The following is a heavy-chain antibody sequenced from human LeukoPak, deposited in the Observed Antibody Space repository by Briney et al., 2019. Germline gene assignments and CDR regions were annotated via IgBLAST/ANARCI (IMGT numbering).Heavy chain of an antibody. V-gene: IGHV1-8*01. J-gene: IGHJ4*02. Sequence: ASVKVSCKASGYTFTSYDINWVRQATGQGLEWMGWMNPNSGNTGYAQKFQGRVTMTRNTSISTAYMELSSLRSEDTAVYYCARISDRGYYDFWSGYLNYYFDYWGQGTLVTVSS. CDR2: MNPNSGNT. CDR3: ARISDRGYYDFWSGYLNYYFDY. CDR1: GYTFTSYD. D-gene: IGHD3-3*01.